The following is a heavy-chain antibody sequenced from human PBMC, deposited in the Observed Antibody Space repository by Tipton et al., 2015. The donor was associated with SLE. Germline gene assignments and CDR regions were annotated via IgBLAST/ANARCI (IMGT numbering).Heavy chain of an antibody. J-gene: IGHJ4*02. D-gene: IGHD4-17*01. CDR1: GFTFSDFY. CDR2: ISSSGSTI. Sequence: SLRLSCAASGFTFSDFYMSWLRQAPGKGLEGVSYISSSGSTIYYADSVKGRFTISRDNAKKTVYMQMNSLRAADTTVYYFAGDYGWGQGTLVTVPS. V-gene: IGHV3-11*04. CDR3: AGDYG.